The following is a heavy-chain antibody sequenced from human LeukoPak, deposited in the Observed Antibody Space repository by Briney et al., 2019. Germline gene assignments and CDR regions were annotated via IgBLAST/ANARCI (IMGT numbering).Heavy chain of an antibody. D-gene: IGHD3-10*02. J-gene: IGHJ6*04. V-gene: IGHV3-48*03. CDR3: AELGTMIGGV. CDR1: GFTFSTYE. Sequence: GGSLRLSCAASGFTFSTYEMNWVRQAPGKGLEWVSYISTSGTTIYYADSVKGRFTISRDNAKNSLYLQMNSLRAEDTAVYYCAELGTMIGGVWGKGTTVTISS. CDR2: ISTSGTTI.